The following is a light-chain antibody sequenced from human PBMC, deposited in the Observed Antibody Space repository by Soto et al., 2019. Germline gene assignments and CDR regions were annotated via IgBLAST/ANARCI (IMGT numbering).Light chain of an antibody. Sequence: DIQMTQSPSSLSASVGDRVTITCRASQTISTYLNWYQEKPGKAPRLLIYAASSLQSGVPSRFSGSGSGTDFTLTISRLQPEDFATYYCQQSYNGPFTFGPGTKVDI. CDR1: QTISTY. V-gene: IGKV1-39*01. CDR3: QQSYNGPFT. J-gene: IGKJ3*01. CDR2: AAS.